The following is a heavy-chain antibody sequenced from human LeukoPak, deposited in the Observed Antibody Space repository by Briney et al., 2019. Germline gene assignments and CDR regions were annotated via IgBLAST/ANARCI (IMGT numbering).Heavy chain of an antibody. J-gene: IGHJ4*02. V-gene: IGHV1-8*01. CDR2: MDTNSDNT. CDR3: MSTSNWGSVIFDY. CDR1: GYNFISYD. Sequence: ASVGVSCKASGYNFISYDIHWVRQATGQGLEWMGWMDTNSDNTVYAEKFQGRVTMTRDTSISTAYMELRGLRSEDTAVYYCMSTSNWGSVIFDYWGQGALVTVSS. D-gene: IGHD7-27*01.